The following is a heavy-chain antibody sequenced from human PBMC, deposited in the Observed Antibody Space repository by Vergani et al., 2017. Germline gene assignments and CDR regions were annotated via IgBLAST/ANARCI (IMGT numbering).Heavy chain of an antibody. J-gene: IGHJ4*02. CDR3: ARVCSAAYYFDY. Sequence: QVQLVESGGGVVQPGRSLRLSCAASGFTFSSYAMHWVRQAPGKGLEWVAVISYDGSNKYYADSVKGRFTISRDNSKNTLYLQMNSLRAEDTAVYYCARVCSAAYYFDYWGQGTLVTVSS. D-gene: IGHD2-15*01. CDR1: GFTFSSYA. V-gene: IGHV3-30-3*01. CDR2: ISYDGSNK.